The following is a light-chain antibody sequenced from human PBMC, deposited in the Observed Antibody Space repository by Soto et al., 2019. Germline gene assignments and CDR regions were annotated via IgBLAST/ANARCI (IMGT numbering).Light chain of an antibody. CDR3: QQYFYTTPT. CDR1: QNLLYSSNNKDY. CDR2: WAS. V-gene: IGKV4-1*01. Sequence: DVVMTQSPGSLAVSLGERATINCKSSQNLLYSSNNKDYLAWYQQKPGQPPRLLVYWASTRESGVPDRFSGSVSGTNCTLTISSMRAEDVAVYYCQQYFYTTPTFGQGTKVEIK. J-gene: IGKJ1*01.